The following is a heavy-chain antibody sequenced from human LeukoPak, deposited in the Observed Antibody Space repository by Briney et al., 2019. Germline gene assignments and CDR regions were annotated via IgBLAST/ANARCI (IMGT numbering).Heavy chain of an antibody. D-gene: IGHD1-1*01. J-gene: IGHJ4*02. CDR3: ARVASGAAY. CDR1: GFTFSSYS. CDR2: ISSSSSYI. Sequence: GGSLRLSCAASGFTFSSYSMNWVRQAPGKGLEWVSSISSSSSYIYYTDSVKGRFTISRDNAKNSLYPQMNSLRAEDTAVYYCARVASGAAYWGQGTLVTVSS. V-gene: IGHV3-21*01.